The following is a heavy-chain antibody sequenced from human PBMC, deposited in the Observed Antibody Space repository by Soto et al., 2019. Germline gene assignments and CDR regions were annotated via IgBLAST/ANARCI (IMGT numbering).Heavy chain of an antibody. V-gene: IGHV3-33*01. Sequence: VQLVESGGGVVQPGRSLRFSCAASGFTFSSYGMHWVRQAPGKGLEWVAVIWYDGSNKYYADSVKGRFTISRDNSKNTLYLQMNSLRAEDTAVYYCARAGTRYYYYYGMDVWGQGTTVTVSS. CDR1: GFTFSSYG. J-gene: IGHJ6*02. D-gene: IGHD1-1*01. CDR3: ARAGTRYYYYYGMDV. CDR2: IWYDGSNK.